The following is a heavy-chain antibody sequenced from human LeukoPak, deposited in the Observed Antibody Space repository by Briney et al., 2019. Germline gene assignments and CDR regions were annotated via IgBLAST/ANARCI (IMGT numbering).Heavy chain of an antibody. D-gene: IGHD5-24*01. CDR3: VTRDGYNRDY. Sequence: ASVKVSCKASGYTFTVYYMHWVRQAPGQGLEWMGWINPYSGGTKYAQKFQGRVTMTRDTSISTAYMELSRLRSDDTAMFYCVTRDGYNRDYWGQGTLVTVSS. CDR1: GYTFTVYY. J-gene: IGHJ4*02. CDR2: INPYSGGT. V-gene: IGHV1-2*02.